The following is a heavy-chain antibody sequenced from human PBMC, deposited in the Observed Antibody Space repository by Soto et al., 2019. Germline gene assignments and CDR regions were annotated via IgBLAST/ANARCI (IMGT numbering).Heavy chain of an antibody. D-gene: IGHD6-13*01. J-gene: IGHJ4*02. CDR1: GFTFSSYE. CDR3: ARESIAAAGDY. V-gene: IGHV3-48*03. CDR2: ISSSGSTI. Sequence: LRLSCAASGFTFSSYEMNWVRQAPGKGLEWVSYISSSGSTIYYADSVKGRFTISRDNAKNSLYLQMNSLRAEDTAVYYCARESIAAAGDYWGQGTLVTVSS.